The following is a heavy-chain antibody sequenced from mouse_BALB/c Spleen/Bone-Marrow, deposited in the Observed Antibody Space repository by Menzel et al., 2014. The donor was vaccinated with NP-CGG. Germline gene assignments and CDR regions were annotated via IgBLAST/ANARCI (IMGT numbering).Heavy chain of an antibody. CDR3: TRSYGSSYEYYFDY. D-gene: IGHD1-1*01. V-gene: IGHV1-69*02. CDR2: IYPPDSCT. Sequence: QVQLQQSGAELVRPGASVKLSCKASGYTFTSYWINWVKQRPGQGLEWIGNIYPPDSCTNYNQKFKGKATLTVDKSSSTAYMQLSSPTSEDSAVYYCTRSYGSSYEYYFDYWGQGTTLTVSS. CDR1: GYTFTSYW. J-gene: IGHJ2*01.